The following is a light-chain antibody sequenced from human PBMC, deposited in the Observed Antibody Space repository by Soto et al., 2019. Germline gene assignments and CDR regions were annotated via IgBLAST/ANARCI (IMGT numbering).Light chain of an antibody. CDR1: SSNIGADYE. V-gene: IGLV1-40*01. CDR3: QSYDSSLSGSYV. CDR2: GNS. J-gene: IGLJ1*01. Sequence: QAVVTQPPSVSGAPGQRVTISCTGSSSNIGADYEVHWYQQLPGTVPKLLIYGNSNRPSGVPDRFSGSKSGTSASLAITGLQAEDEADYYGQSYDSSLSGSYVFGTGTKLTVL.